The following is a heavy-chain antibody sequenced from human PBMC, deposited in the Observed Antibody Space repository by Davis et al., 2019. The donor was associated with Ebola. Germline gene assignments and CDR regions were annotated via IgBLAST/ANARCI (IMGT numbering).Heavy chain of an antibody. J-gene: IGHJ4*02. CDR2: MSYCGSS. V-gene: IGHV4-30-4*08. Sequence: PSETLSLTCSVSGDSMSGGKYYWSWIRQSPGEGLEWIGHMSYCGSSYTNPSLRGRGSISVDTSKNQFSLNLRSVTAADTAVYYCARDYVNSAVSMDSWGPGTLVTVSS. D-gene: IGHD3-16*01. CDR3: ARDYVNSAVSMDS. CDR1: GDSMSGGKYY.